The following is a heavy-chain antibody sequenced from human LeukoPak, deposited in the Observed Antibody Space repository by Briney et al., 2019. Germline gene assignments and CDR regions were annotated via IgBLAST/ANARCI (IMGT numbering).Heavy chain of an antibody. V-gene: IGHV3-21*01. Sequence: GGSLRLSCAASGFTFSSYSMNWVRQPPTRGLEEVSYISSSSSYIYYADSVKGRFTISRDNAKNSLYLQMNSLRAEDTAVYYCARDLRIVVVPAAITNYYYMDVWGKGTTVTVSS. CDR1: GFTFSSYS. CDR2: ISSSSSYI. J-gene: IGHJ6*03. CDR3: ARDLRIVVVPAAITNYYYMDV. D-gene: IGHD2-2*02.